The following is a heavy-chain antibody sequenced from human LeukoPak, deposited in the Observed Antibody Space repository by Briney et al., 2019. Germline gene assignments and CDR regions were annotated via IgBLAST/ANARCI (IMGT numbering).Heavy chain of an antibody. V-gene: IGHV3-66*01. CDR1: GFTVSSNY. Sequence: GGSLRLSCAASGFTVSSNYMSWVRQAPGKGLEWVSVIYSGGSTYYADSVKGRLTISRDNSKNTLYLQMNSLRAEDTAVYYCARDPLPPRLRNYYDSSSGGYWGQGTLVTVSS. CDR3: ARDPLPPRLRNYYDSSSGGY. CDR2: IYSGGST. D-gene: IGHD3-22*01. J-gene: IGHJ4*02.